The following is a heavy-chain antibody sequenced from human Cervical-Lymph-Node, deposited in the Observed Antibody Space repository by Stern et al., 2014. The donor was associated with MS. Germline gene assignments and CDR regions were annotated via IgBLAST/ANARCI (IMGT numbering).Heavy chain of an antibody. CDR2: IYYSGGT. D-gene: IGHD2-2*01. V-gene: IGHV4-31*03. J-gene: IGHJ5*02. CDR1: GGSISSGGYY. CDR3: AREYCSSTSCYQWFDP. Sequence: QLQLQESGPGLVKPSQTLSLTCTVSGGSISSGGYYWSWIRQHPGKGLEWIGYIYYSGGTYYNPSLKSRVTISVDTSKNQFSLKLSSVTAADTAVYYCAREYCSSTSCYQWFDPWGQGTLVTVSS.